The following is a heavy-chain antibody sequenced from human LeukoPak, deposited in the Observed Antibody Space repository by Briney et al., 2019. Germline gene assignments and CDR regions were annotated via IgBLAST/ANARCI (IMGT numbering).Heavy chain of an antibody. D-gene: IGHD3-3*01. CDR2: ISGSGGST. V-gene: IGHV3-23*01. Sequence: PGGSLRLSCAASGFTFSSHAMSWVRQAPGKGLEWVSAISGSGGSTYYADSVKGRFTISRDNSKNTLYLQMNSLRAEDTAVYYCAKLIFGVVIIDYWGQGTLVTVSS. J-gene: IGHJ4*02. CDR1: GFTFSSHA. CDR3: AKLIFGVVIIDY.